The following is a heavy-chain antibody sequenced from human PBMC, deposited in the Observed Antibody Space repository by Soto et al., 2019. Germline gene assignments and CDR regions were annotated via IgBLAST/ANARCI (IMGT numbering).Heavy chain of an antibody. CDR2: IYNSERS. Sequence: SETLSLTCTVSGGSMSSYYWTWIRQPPGKGLEWIGYIYNSERSNYSPSLKSRVTMSIDTSKNQFSLKLTSVTAADTAVYYCARGYSGYDAALDYWGQGTLVTSPQ. CDR1: GGSMSSYY. CDR3: ARGYSGYDAALDY. V-gene: IGHV4-59*01. J-gene: IGHJ4*01. D-gene: IGHD5-12*01.